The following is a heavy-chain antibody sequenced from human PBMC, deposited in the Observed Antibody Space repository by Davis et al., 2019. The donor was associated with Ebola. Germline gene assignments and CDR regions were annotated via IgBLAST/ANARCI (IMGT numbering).Heavy chain of an antibody. CDR3: AREGGIVVVPAARRGLYGMDV. V-gene: IGHV3-33*01. Sequence: GGSLRLSCAASGFTFSSYGIPWVRQPPGKGLARVAVIWYDGSNKYYADSVQGRFTLSRDNAKNSLYLQMNSLRAEDTAVYYCAREGGIVVVPAARRGLYGMDVWGQGTTVTVSS. J-gene: IGHJ6*02. CDR2: IWYDGSNK. CDR1: GFTFSSYG. D-gene: IGHD2-2*01.